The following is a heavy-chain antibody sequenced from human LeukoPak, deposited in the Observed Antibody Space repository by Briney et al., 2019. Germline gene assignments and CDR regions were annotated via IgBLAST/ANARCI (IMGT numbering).Heavy chain of an antibody. CDR1: GFTFSSYV. J-gene: IGHJ4*02. Sequence: GGSLRLSCAASGFTFSSYVMHWVGPAPGKGLEWVAFIRYAGSNKNYADSVKGRLTISRDNYKKTLYVQTNNQRAEGTAVYYCAKGDSSGCLDYWGRGTLVTVSS. CDR3: AKGDSSGCLDY. D-gene: IGHD6-19*01. V-gene: IGHV3-30*02. CDR2: IRYAGSNK.